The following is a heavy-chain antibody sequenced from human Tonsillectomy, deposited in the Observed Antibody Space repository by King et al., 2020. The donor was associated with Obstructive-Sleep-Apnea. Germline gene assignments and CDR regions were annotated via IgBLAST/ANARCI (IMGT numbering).Heavy chain of an antibody. J-gene: IGHJ4*02. Sequence: VQLQESGPGLVKPSETLSLICTVSGGSISGYYWSWIRQSAGKGLEWIARIYISGCTSGSTSPNPSLKSRVTMSADMSKNQFSLELTSVTAADTAVYYCARQGDGGNFEDYWGQGTLVTVSS. V-gene: IGHV4-4*07. CDR3: ARQGDGGNFEDY. CDR1: GGSISGYY. D-gene: IGHD4-23*01. CDR2: IYISGCTSGST.